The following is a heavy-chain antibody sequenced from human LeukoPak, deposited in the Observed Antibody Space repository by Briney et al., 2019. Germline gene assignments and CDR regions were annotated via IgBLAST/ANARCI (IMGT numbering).Heavy chain of an antibody. D-gene: IGHD5-12*01. V-gene: IGHV1-2*06. CDR1: GYTFTGYY. CDR3: ARGGSGGYVRPDY. J-gene: IGHJ4*02. CDR2: INPNTGVT. Sequence: ASVKVSCKASGYTFTGYYMHWVRQAPGRGLEWMGRINPNTGVTNYAQKFQGRVTMTRDTSIGTAYLEVTRLRSDGTAVYYCARGGSGGYVRPDYWGQGTLVIVSS.